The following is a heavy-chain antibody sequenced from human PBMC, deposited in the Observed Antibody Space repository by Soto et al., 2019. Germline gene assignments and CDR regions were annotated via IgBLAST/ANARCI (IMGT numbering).Heavy chain of an antibody. D-gene: IGHD4-17*01. V-gene: IGHV4-59*01. CDR3: ARVPFYGASFDY. CDR2: IYYSGST. CDR1: GGSISSYY. Sequence: SETLSLTCTVSGGSISSYYWSWIRQPPGKGLEWIGYIYYSGSTNYNPSLKSRVTISVDTSKNQFSLKLSSVTAADTAVYYCARVPFYGASFDYWGQGTLVTVSS. J-gene: IGHJ4*02.